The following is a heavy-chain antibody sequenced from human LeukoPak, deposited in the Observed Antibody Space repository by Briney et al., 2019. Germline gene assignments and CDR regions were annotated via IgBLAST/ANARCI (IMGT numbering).Heavy chain of an antibody. D-gene: IGHD6-19*01. CDR2: INPNSGGT. CDR1: GYTFTGYY. CDR3: ARLPPYSSGWYKGYYFDY. Sequence: ASVKVSCKASGYTFTGYYMHWVRQAPGQGLEWMGWINPNSGGTNYAQKFQGRDTMTRDTSISTAYMELSRLRSDDTAVYYCARLPPYSSGWYKGYYFDYWGQGTLVTVSS. J-gene: IGHJ4*02. V-gene: IGHV1-2*02.